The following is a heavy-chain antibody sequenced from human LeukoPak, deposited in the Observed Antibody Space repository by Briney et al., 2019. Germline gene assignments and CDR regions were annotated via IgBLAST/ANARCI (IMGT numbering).Heavy chain of an antibody. D-gene: IGHD6-13*01. V-gene: IGHV1-2*02. CDR1: GYTFTNYY. CDR3: ARNGYSSSWVWFDP. J-gene: IGHJ5*02. Sequence: ASVKVSCKASGYTFTNYYMHWVRQAPGQGLEWMGWITPNSGGTNYAQKFQGRVTMTRDTSISTAYMELSRLRSDDTAVYYCARNGYSSSWVWFDPWGQGTLVTVSS. CDR2: ITPNSGGT.